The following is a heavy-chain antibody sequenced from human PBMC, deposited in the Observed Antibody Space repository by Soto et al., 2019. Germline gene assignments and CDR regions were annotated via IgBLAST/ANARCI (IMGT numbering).Heavy chain of an antibody. CDR2: INAGNGNT. CDR1: GYTFTDYT. CDR3: ARGMTVAGYY. D-gene: IGHD6-19*01. J-gene: IGHJ4*02. V-gene: IGHV1-3*01. Sequence: QVPLVQSGAEVRKPGASVKVSCKASGYTFTDYTIHWVRQAPGQRLEWMGWINAGNGNTKYSQKFQGRVTITRDTSASTAYMELSSLRSEDTAVYYCARGMTVAGYYWGQGTLLTVSS.